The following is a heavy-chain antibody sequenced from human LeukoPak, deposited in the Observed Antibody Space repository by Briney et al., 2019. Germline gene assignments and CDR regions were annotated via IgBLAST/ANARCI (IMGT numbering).Heavy chain of an antibody. CDR1: GGSIISSSHF. CDR3: ARERGSPLVGDSRVDY. J-gene: IGHJ4*02. Sequence: PSETLSLTCTVSGGSIISSSHFWGWIRQPPGKGLEWIGSGYYSGGTFYNPSLKSRVTISLDTSNNQFSLKLSSVTATDTAVYYCARERGSPLVGDSRVDYWGQGTLDTVSS. D-gene: IGHD6-13*01. CDR2: GYYSGGT. V-gene: IGHV4-39*07.